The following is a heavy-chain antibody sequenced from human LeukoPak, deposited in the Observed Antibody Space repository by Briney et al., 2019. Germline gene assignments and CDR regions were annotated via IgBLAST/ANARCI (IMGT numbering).Heavy chain of an antibody. Sequence: SETLSLTCAVYGGSFSGYYWSWIRQPPGKGLEWIGEINHSGSTYYNPSLKSRVTISVDTSKNQFSLKLSSVTAADTAVYYCQASLRYFDWLSFGMDVWGQGTTVTVSS. CDR1: GGSFSGYY. CDR3: QASLRYFDWLSFGMDV. CDR2: INHSGST. V-gene: IGHV4-34*03. D-gene: IGHD3-9*01. J-gene: IGHJ6*02.